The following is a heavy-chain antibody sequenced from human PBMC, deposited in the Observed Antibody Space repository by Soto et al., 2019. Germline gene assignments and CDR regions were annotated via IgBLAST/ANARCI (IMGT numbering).Heavy chain of an antibody. J-gene: IGHJ4*02. Sequence: PGESLKISCKGSGYSFTSSWIGWVRQMPGKGLEWMGIIYPGDSDTRYSPSFQGQVTISADKSISTAYLQWSSLKASDTAMYYYARGSWAFGGVIVMIYFDYWGQGTLVTVSS. D-gene: IGHD3-16*02. CDR2: IYPGDSDT. CDR3: ARGSWAFGGVIVMIYFDY. CDR1: GYSFTSSW. V-gene: IGHV5-51*01.